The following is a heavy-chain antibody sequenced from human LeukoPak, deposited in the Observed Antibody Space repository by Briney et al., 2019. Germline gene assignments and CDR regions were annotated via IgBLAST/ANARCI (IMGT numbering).Heavy chain of an antibody. CDR3: AKDPHAIVATASEGDY. CDR1: GFTFSSYA. J-gene: IGHJ4*02. CDR2: ISGRGGST. V-gene: IGHV3-23*01. Sequence: PGGSLGLSCAASGFTFSSYAMSWVRQAPGKGLEWVSAISGRGGSTYYADSVKGRFTISRHNPKNTLYLQMNSLRAEDTAVYYCAKDPHAIVATASEGDYWGQGTLVTVSS. D-gene: IGHD5-12*01.